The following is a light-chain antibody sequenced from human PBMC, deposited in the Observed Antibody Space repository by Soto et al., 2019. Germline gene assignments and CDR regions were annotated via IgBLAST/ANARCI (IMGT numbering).Light chain of an antibody. J-gene: IGKJ1*01. Sequence: EIVLTQSPCTLSLSPGERATLSCWASQSVSSSYLAWYQQKPGQAPRLLIYGASSRATGIPDRFSGSGSGTDFTLTIRRLEPEDFAVYYCQQYGSSYPWTFGQGTRWIS. V-gene: IGKV3-20*01. CDR3: QQYGSSYPWT. CDR2: GAS. CDR1: QSVSSSY.